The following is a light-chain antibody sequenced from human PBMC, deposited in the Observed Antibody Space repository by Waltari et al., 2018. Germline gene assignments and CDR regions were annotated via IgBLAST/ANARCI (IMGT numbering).Light chain of an antibody. CDR3: LMWYNNCWI. CDR1: SAFTVGSLL. V-gene: IGLV5-45*01. J-gene: IGLJ2*01. Sequence: QAVPTPPPSLSASPATSARISCTLRSAFTVGSLLFSGLPHTPRSPSQYPPRDKSDSDKHHGSGFPSRFSGSKDASANAAILLISGLQSEDEADYFCLMWYNNCWIFGGGTKLTVL. CDR2: DKSDSDK.